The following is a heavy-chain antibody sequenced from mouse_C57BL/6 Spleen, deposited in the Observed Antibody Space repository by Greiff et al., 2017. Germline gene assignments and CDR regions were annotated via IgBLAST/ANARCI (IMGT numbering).Heavy chain of an antibody. CDR3: ASITTVVDYYAMDY. D-gene: IGHD1-1*01. CDR1: GFTFSDYG. Sequence: DVKLVESGGGLVKPGGSLKLSCAASGFTFSDYGMHWVRQAPEKGLEWVAYISSGSSTIYYADTVKGRFTISRDNAKNTLFLQMTSLRSEDTAMYYCASITTVVDYYAMDYWGQGTSVTVSS. J-gene: IGHJ4*01. CDR2: ISSGSSTI. V-gene: IGHV5-17*01.